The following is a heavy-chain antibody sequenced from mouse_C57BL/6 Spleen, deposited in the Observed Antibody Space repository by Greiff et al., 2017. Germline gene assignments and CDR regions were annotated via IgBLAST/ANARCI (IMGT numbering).Heavy chain of an antibody. CDR3: ARSDDGYPVRYFDY. J-gene: IGHJ2*01. V-gene: IGHV1-80*01. CDR1: GYAFSSYW. Sequence: VQLQQSGAELVKPGASVKISCKASGYAFSSYWMNWVKQRPGKGLEWIGQIYPGDGDTNYNGKFKGKATLTADKSSSTAYMQLSSLTSEDSAVYFCARSDDGYPVRYFDYWGQGTTLTVSS. CDR2: IYPGDGDT. D-gene: IGHD2-3*01.